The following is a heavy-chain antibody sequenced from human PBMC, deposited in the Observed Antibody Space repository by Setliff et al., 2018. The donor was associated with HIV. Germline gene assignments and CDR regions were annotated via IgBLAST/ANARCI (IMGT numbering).Heavy chain of an antibody. D-gene: IGHD1-26*01. CDR2: IYSTGST. J-gene: IGHJ3*02. Sequence: NPSETLSLTCTVSGGSIVRYYWTWIRQPPGKGLEWIGYIYSTGSTNYNPSLKSRVTISVDTSKNQFSLQLSSVTAADTAVYYCARVQWDLLYVPDAFDIWGQGIMVTVSS. V-gene: IGHV4-59*01. CDR3: ARVQWDLLYVPDAFDI. CDR1: GGSIVRYY.